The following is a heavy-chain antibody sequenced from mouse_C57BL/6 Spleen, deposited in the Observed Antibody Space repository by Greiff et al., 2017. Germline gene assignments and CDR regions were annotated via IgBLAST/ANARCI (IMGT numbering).Heavy chain of an antibody. CDR2: IDPSDSYT. V-gene: IGHV1-50*01. CDR3: ARRPGFAY. Sequence: QVQLQQPGAELVKPGASVKLSCKASGYTFTSYWMQWVKQRPGQGLEWIGEIDPSDSYTNYNQKFKGKATLTVDTSSSTAYMQLSSLTSEDSAVYYCARRPGFAYWGQGTLVTVSA. J-gene: IGHJ3*01. CDR1: GYTFTSYW.